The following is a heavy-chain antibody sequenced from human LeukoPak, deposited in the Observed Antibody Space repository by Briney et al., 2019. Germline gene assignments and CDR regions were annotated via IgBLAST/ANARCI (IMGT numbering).Heavy chain of an antibody. J-gene: IGHJ4*02. CDR1: GGSISSSSYY. V-gene: IGHV4-39*01. Sequence: NSSETLSLTCTVSGGSISSSSYYWGWIRQPPGKGLEWIGNIYYSGSTYYNPSLKSRVTISVDTSKNQFSLRLNSVTAADTAVYYCARVDDLGGYYFDYWGQRTLVTVSS. CDR2: IYYSGST. CDR3: ARVDDLGGYYFDY. D-gene: IGHD3-16*01.